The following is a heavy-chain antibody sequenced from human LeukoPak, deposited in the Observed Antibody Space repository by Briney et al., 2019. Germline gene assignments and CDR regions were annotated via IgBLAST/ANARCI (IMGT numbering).Heavy chain of an antibody. J-gene: IGHJ4*02. CDR2: ISGSGGST. Sequence: GGSLRLSCAASGFTSSSYAMSWVRQAPGKGLEWVSAISGSGGSTHYADSVKGRFTISRDNSKNTLYLQMNSLRAEDTAVYYCAKGIAAAGNEPFDYWGQGTLVTVSS. V-gene: IGHV3-23*01. CDR3: AKGIAAAGNEPFDY. CDR1: GFTSSSYA. D-gene: IGHD6-13*01.